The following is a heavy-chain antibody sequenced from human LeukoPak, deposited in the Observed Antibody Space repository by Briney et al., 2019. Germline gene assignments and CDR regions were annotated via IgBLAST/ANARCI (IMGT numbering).Heavy chain of an antibody. D-gene: IGHD3-10*01. Sequence: SETLSLTSAVYGGSSSGHYWSWIRQPPVKGLEWIGEINHSGGTNYKPSLKSRITISVDTSENQFSLKLSSVTAADTAVYYCARWGPGAFDIWGQGTMVTVSS. CDR1: GGSSSGHY. V-gene: IGHV4-34*01. J-gene: IGHJ3*02. CDR2: INHSGGT. CDR3: ARWGPGAFDI.